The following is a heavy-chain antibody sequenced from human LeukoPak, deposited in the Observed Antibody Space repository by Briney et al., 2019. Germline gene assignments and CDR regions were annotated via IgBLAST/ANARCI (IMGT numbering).Heavy chain of an antibody. CDR3: ARAADFRGFGFDY. D-gene: IGHD3-16*01. Sequence: ASVKVSCKASGYTFTSYYMHWVRQAPGQGLEWMGWINPNSGGTNYAQKFQGRVTMTRDTSISTAYMELSRLRSDDTAVYYCARAADFRGFGFDYWGQGTLVTVSS. CDR2: INPNSGGT. J-gene: IGHJ4*02. V-gene: IGHV1-2*02. CDR1: GYTFTSYY.